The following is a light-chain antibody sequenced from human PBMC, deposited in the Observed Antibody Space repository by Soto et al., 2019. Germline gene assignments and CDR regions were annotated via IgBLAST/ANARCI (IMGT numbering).Light chain of an antibody. CDR1: QGISSY. Sequence: DIPLTQSPSFLSASVGDRVTITCRASQGISSYLAWYQQKPGKAPKLLIYAASTLQSGVPSRFSGSGSGTEFTLTISSLQPEDFATYYCQQHNSYLPLPFGGGTKVEIK. V-gene: IGKV1-9*01. J-gene: IGKJ4*01. CDR2: AAS. CDR3: QQHNSYLPLP.